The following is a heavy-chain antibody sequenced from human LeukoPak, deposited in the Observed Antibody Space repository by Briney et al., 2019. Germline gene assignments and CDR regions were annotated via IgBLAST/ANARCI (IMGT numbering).Heavy chain of an antibody. CDR2: IIPILGIA. D-gene: IGHD3/OR15-3a*01. V-gene: IGHV1-69*04. CDR3: ARVASHGQVDY. J-gene: IGHJ4*02. CDR1: GGTFSSYV. Sequence: SVKVSCKASGGTFSSYVISWVRQAPGQGLEWMGRIIPILGIANYAQKFQGRVTITADKSTSTAYMELSSLRSEDTAVYYCARVASHGQVDYWGQGTLVTVSS.